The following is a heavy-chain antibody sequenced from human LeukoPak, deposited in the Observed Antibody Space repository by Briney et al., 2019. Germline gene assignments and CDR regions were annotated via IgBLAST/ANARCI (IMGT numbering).Heavy chain of an antibody. D-gene: IGHD3-22*01. CDR1: GGSFSGYY. CDR3: ARGLIVVVGDVFDL. Sequence: PSETLSLTCAVYGGSFSGYYWSWIRQPAGKGLEWIGRIYTSGSTNYNPSLKSRVTMSVDTSKNQFSLKLSSVTAADTAVYYCARGLIVVVGDVFDLWGQGTMVTVSS. J-gene: IGHJ3*01. CDR2: IYTSGST. V-gene: IGHV4-59*10.